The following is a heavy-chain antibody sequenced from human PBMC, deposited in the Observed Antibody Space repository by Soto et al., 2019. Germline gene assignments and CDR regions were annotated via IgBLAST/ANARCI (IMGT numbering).Heavy chain of an antibody. J-gene: IGHJ4*02. V-gene: IGHV3-23*01. CDR1: GFTFSSYA. CDR2: ISGSGGST. CDR3: EKVRGEIIMGDYYGSD. Sequence: EVQLLESGGGLVQPGGSLRLSCAASGFTFSSYAMSWVRQAPGKGLEWVSAISGSGGSTYYADSVKGRFTISRDNSKNTRYMQMNSLRAEDTAVYYCEKVRGEIIMGDYYGSDWGQGTLGTVSS. D-gene: IGHD3-10*01.